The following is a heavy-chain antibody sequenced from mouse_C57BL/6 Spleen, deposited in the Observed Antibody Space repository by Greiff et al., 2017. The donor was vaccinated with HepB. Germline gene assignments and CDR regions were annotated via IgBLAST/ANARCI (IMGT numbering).Heavy chain of an antibody. CDR3: ARRGYYGSSFGAMDY. CDR2: INYDGSST. CDR1: GFTFSDYY. Sequence: VQLKESEGGLVQPGSSMKLSCTASGFTFSDYYMAWVRQVPEKGLEWVANINYDGSSTYYLDSLKSRFIISRDNAKNILYLQMSSLKSEDTATYYCARRGYYGSSFGAMDYWGQGTSVTVSS. V-gene: IGHV5-16*01. D-gene: IGHD1-1*01. J-gene: IGHJ4*01.